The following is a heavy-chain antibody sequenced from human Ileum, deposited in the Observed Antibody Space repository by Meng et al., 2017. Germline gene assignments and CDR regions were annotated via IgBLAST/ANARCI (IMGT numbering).Heavy chain of an antibody. D-gene: IGHD4-17*01. CDR3: AGRRPYGDYPISNY. Sequence: VRLVPLGPEVKKPGASVNVSCKASVYTFSIYDITWVRQATGQGLEWMGWMNHNSGNTNYAQKFHGRVTMTRNTSISTAYLELSSLISEDTAIYYCAGRRPYGDYPISNYWGQGTLVTVSS. CDR1: VYTFSIYD. V-gene: IGHV1-8*01. J-gene: IGHJ4*02. CDR2: MNHNSGNT.